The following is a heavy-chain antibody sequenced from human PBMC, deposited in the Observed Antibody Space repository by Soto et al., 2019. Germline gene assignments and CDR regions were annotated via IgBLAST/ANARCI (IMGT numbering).Heavy chain of an antibody. Sequence: SLXRSCSASGFTFGRYSMNCVRQSPWKGLEWVSSISSSSSYIYYADSVKGRFTISRDNAKNSLYLQMNSLRAEDTAVYYCARDTGYYDSSGYYLDAFDIWGQGTMVTVSS. V-gene: IGHV3-21*01. J-gene: IGHJ3*02. D-gene: IGHD3-22*01. CDR3: ARDTGYYDSSGYYLDAFDI. CDR2: ISSSSSYI. CDR1: GFTFGRYS.